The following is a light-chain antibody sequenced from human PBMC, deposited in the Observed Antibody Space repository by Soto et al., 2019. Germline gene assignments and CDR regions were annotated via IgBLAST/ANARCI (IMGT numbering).Light chain of an antibody. CDR2: DVT. J-gene: IGLJ1*01. Sequence: QSVLTQPASVSGSPGQSITISCTGTSSDVGGYNYVSWYQHHPGKATKLIIYDVTNRPSGVSNPFSGSKSGNTASLTISGLQPEDEADYYCSSYTTSNTRQIVFGTGTKATVL. CDR1: SSDVGGYNY. V-gene: IGLV2-14*03. CDR3: SSYTTSNTRQIV.